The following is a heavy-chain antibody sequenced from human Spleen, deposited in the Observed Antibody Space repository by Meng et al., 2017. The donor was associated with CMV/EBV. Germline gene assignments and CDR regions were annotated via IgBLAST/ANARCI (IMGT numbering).Heavy chain of an antibody. CDR2: IIPIFNAA. Sequence: CKASGGIFRSYAISWVRQAPGQGLEWMGGIIPIFNAATYAQKVEGRVTITTDDSTNTAYMELSSLRSEDTAIYYCAKEVVNRGAFDLWGRGTLVTVSS. V-gene: IGHV1-69*05. CDR1: GGIFRSYA. CDR3: AKEVVNRGAFDL. D-gene: IGHD4-23*01. J-gene: IGHJ2*01.